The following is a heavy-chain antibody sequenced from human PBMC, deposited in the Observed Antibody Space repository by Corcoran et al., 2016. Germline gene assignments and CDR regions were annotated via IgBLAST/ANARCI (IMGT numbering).Heavy chain of an antibody. CDR1: GGSISSSSYY. D-gene: IGHD3-3*01. V-gene: IGHV4-39*07. Sequence: QLQLQESGPGLVKPSETLSLTCTVSGGSISSSSYYWGWIRQPPGKGLEWIGSIYYSGSTYYNPSLKSRVTISVDTSKNQFSLKLSSVTAADTAVYYWARVLYGGTVFGVVIPFVGRDVWGQGTTVTVSS. J-gene: IGHJ6*02. CDR2: IYYSGST. CDR3: ARVLYGGTVFGVVIPFVGRDV.